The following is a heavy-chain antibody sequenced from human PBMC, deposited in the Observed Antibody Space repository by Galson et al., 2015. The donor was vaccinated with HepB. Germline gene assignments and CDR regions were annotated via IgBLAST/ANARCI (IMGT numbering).Heavy chain of an antibody. CDR2: VSGPGDNT. CDR1: GFTFTNYA. Sequence: SLRLSCAASGFTFTNYAINWVRQAPGKGLEWVSTVSGPGDNTYYADSVKGRFSISRDNSKNTLYLQMNSLRAEDTAIYYCGKYVDSSGHFYEDHWGQGTLVTVSS. D-gene: IGHD3-22*01. J-gene: IGHJ4*02. CDR3: GKYVDSSGHFYEDH. V-gene: IGHV3-23*01.